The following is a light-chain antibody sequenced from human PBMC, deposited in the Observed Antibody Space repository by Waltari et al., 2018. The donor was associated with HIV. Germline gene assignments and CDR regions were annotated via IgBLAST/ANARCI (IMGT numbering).Light chain of an antibody. V-gene: IGKV3-11*01. CDR1: QSVGSY. J-gene: IGKJ4*01. CDR3: QQRSNWPPLT. Sequence: EIVLKQSPATLFLSPGERATLSCRASQSVGSYLAGYQQKPGQAPRLLIYDASNRATGIPARFSGSGSGTDFTLTISSLQPEDFAVYYCQQRSNWPPLTFGGGTKVGIK. CDR2: DAS.